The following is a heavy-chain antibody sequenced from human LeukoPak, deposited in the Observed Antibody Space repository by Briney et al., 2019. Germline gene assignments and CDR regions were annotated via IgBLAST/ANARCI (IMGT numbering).Heavy chain of an antibody. CDR3: ARANSSAWHNFDF. V-gene: IGHV3-30*19. J-gene: IGHJ4*02. CDR1: GFTFSTYG. Sequence: GGFLRLSCAASGFTFSTYGMHWVRQAPGKGLEWVAVISYDGSDHYTDSVKGRFTISRDNSRDTLYLEMNSLRTEDRAVYYCARANSSAWHNFDFWGQGTLVTVSS. CDR2: ISYDGSD. D-gene: IGHD6-19*01.